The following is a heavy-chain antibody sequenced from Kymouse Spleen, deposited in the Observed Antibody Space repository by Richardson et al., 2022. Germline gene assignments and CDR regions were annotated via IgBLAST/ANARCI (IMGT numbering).Heavy chain of an antibody. Sequence: EVQLVESGGGLVQPGRSLRLSCAASGFTFDDYAMHWVRQAPGKGLEWVSGISWNSGSIGYADSVKGRFTISRDNAKNSLYLQMNSLRAEDTALYYCAKTRIL**YQLLVVLLLLRYGRLGPRDHGHRLL. CDR3: AKTRIL**YQLLVVLLLLRYGR. J-gene: IGHJ6*02. CDR1: GFTFDDYA. V-gene: IGHV3-9*01. CDR2: ISWNSGSI. D-gene: IGHD2-2*02.